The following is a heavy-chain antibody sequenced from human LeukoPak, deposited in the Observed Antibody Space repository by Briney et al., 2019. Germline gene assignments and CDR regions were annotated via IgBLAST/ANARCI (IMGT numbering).Heavy chain of an antibody. D-gene: IGHD3-9*01. J-gene: IGHJ4*02. CDR3: ARDHYDILTGYYIDY. CDR1: GFTFSSYW. Sequence: GGSLRLSCAASGFTFSSYWMSWVRQAPGKGREWVANIKQDGSEKYYVDSVKGRFTISRDNAKNSLYLQMNSLRAEDTAVYYCARDHYDILTGYYIDYWGQGTLVTVSS. V-gene: IGHV3-7*03. CDR2: IKQDGSEK.